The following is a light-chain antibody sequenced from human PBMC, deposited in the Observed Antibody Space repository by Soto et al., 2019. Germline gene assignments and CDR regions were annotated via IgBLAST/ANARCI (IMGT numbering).Light chain of an antibody. Sequence: EIVLTQSPATLSLSPGERANLSCRASQYVSSFLAWFQQRPGQAPRLLIYDASNRAAGIPARFSGSGSGTNFTLTISSLEPEDFAVYYCQQRFTFGPGTKVDIK. CDR3: QQRFT. CDR2: DAS. CDR1: QYVSSF. V-gene: IGKV3-11*01. J-gene: IGKJ3*01.